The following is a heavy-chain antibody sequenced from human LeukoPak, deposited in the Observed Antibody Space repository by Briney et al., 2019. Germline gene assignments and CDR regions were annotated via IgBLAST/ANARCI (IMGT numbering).Heavy chain of an antibody. CDR1: GFTFSSYS. CDR2: ISSASDYT. J-gene: IGHJ6*03. CDR3: VRDVAVARQAFRGYYYYYMDV. V-gene: IGHV3-21*01. D-gene: IGHD6-6*01. Sequence: GGSLRLSCAASGFTFSSYSMNWVRQAPGKGLEWVSSISSASDYTYYADSVKGRFTISRDNAKNSLYVQMNSLRAEDTAVYYCVRDVAVARQAFRGYYYYYMDVWGTGTTVTVSS.